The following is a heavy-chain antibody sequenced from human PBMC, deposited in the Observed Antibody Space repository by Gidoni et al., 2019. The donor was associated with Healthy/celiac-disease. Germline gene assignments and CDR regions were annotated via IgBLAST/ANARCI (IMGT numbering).Heavy chain of an antibody. D-gene: IGHD2-2*01. J-gene: IGHJ5*02. CDR2: ISSSSSTI. CDR3: ARDRRSEHNIVVVLAAKGFWFDP. V-gene: IGHV3-48*02. Sequence: APGKGLEWVSYISSSSSTIYYADSVKGRCTISRDNAKNSLYLHMNSLSDEDTAVYYCARDRRSEHNIVVVLAAKGFWFDPWGQGTLVTVSS.